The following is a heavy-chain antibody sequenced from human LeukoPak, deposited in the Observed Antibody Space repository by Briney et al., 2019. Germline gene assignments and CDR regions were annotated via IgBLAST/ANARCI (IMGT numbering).Heavy chain of an antibody. V-gene: IGHV3-23*01. CDR1: GFTFSSYA. CDR3: ATDSSGWYMDRFDY. Sequence: GGSLRLSCAASGFTFSSYAMSWVRQAPGKGLEWVSAISGSGGSTYYADSVKGRFTIFRDNSKNTLYLQMNSLRAEDTAVYYCATDSSGWYMDRFDYWGQGTLVTVSS. J-gene: IGHJ4*02. D-gene: IGHD6-19*01. CDR2: ISGSGGST.